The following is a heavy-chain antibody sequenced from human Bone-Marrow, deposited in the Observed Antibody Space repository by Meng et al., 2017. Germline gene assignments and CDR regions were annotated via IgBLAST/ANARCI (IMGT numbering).Heavy chain of an antibody. D-gene: IGHD3-22*01. CDR3: ARPLYDSSPFYAFDI. CDR2: ISGSGGST. V-gene: IGHV3-23*01. J-gene: IGHJ3*02. Sequence: GESLKISWAASGFTFSSYAMSWVRQAPGKGLEWVSAISGSGGSTYYADSVKGRFTISRDNSKNTLYLQMNSLRAEDTAVYYCARPLYDSSPFYAFDIWGQGTMVTVSS. CDR1: GFTFSSYA.